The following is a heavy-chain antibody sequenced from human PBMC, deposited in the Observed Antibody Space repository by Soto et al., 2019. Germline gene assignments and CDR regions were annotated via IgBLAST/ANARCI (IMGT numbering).Heavy chain of an antibody. V-gene: IGHV3-7*01. CDR1: EFTFDKYY. J-gene: IGHJ6*02. D-gene: IGHD1-20*01. Sequence: GGSLRLSCAASEFTFDKYYMTWVRQAPGKGPEWVANIKPDGSDQYYVDSVKGRFTISRDNANNSLYLQMNSLRAEDTAVYFCARGNWNYYYGFDVWGQGTTVTVS. CDR3: ARGNWNYYYGFDV. CDR2: IKPDGSDQ.